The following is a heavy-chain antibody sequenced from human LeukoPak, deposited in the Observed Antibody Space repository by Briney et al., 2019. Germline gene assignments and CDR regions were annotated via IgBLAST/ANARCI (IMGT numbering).Heavy chain of an antibody. CDR3: ARDQYSSGSL. Sequence: PGGSLRLSCAASGFTFSRYWMNWVRQAPGKGLEWVANIKQDGSEKYYVDSVKGRFTISRDNAKNSLYLQMNSLRAEDTAVYYCARDQYSSGSLWGQGTLVTVSS. D-gene: IGHD6-19*01. V-gene: IGHV3-7*01. CDR1: GFTFSRYW. CDR2: IKQDGSEK. J-gene: IGHJ4*02.